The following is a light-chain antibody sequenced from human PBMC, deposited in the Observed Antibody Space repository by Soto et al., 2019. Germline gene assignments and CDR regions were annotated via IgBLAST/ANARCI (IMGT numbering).Light chain of an antibody. CDR2: KAS. V-gene: IGKV1-5*03. Sequence: SQSPSTVSGSVGDRVTITCRASHTISSWLAWYQQKPGKAPKLLIYKASTLKSGVPSRFSGSGSGTEFTLTISSLQPDDFSTYYCQHYNSYSEAFGQGTKVDIK. CDR3: QHYNSYSEA. J-gene: IGKJ1*01. CDR1: HTISSW.